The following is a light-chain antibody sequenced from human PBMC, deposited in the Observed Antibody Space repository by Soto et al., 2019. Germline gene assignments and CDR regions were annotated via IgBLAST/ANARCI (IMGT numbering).Light chain of an antibody. Sequence: EIVLTQSPATLSLSPGERASLSCRASQSVSSYLAWYQQKIGQAPRLLIYDASNRATGIPARFSGSGSGPDFTLTISSLEPEDFAVYFCQQRSNWPRTFGQGTKVEI. J-gene: IGKJ1*01. V-gene: IGKV3-11*01. CDR2: DAS. CDR3: QQRSNWPRT. CDR1: QSVSSY.